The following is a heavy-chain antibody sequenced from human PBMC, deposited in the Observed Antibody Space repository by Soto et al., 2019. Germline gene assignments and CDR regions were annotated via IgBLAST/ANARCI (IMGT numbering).Heavy chain of an antibody. Sequence: EASVKVSCKASGYTFTGYYMHWVRQAPGQGLEWMGWINPNSGGTNYAQKFQGWVTMTRDTSISTAYMELSRLRSDDTAVYYCGRDLGEYAFDIWGQGTMVTVSS. D-gene: IGHD3-16*01. CDR3: GRDLGEYAFDI. CDR1: GYTFTGYY. CDR2: INPNSGGT. V-gene: IGHV1-2*04. J-gene: IGHJ3*02.